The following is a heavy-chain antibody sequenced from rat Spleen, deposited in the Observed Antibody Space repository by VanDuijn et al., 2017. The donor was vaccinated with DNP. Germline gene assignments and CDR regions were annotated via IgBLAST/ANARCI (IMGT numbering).Heavy chain of an antibody. CDR3: TTDLTGDY. CDR2: FSYDGSST. D-gene: IGHD5-1*01. J-gene: IGHJ2*01. Sequence: EVLLVESDGGLVQPGRSLKLSCAVSGFTFSDYYMAWVRQAPTKDLEWVATFSYDGSSTYYRDSVTGRFTISRDNAKSTLYLKMNSLRSEDTATYYCTTDLTGDYWGQGVMVTVSS. CDR1: GFTFSDYY. V-gene: IGHV5-20*01.